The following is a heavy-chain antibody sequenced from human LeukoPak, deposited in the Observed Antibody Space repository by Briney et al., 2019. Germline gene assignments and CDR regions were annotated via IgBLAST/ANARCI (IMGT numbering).Heavy chain of an antibody. V-gene: IGHV4-38-2*02. Sequence: SETLSLTCTVSGYSISSGYYWGWIRQPPGKGLEWSGSIYHSGSTYYNPSLRRRVTISVDTSKNKFSVKVTSVTAADTPVYYCVGQVVRGVLQEFDYWGQGTLVTVSS. CDR3: VGQVVRGVLQEFDY. CDR1: GYSISSGYY. CDR2: IYHSGST. J-gene: IGHJ4*02. D-gene: IGHD3-10*01.